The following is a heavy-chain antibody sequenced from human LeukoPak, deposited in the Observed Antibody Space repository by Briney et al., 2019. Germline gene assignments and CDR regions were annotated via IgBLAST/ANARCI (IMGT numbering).Heavy chain of an antibody. D-gene: IGHD6-13*01. J-gene: IGHJ3*01. CDR3: ARYEVGSSWAQAFDV. CDR2: VSNSGST. V-gene: IGHV4-59*01. Sequence: KALETLSLTCAVSNDSIKDYYWNWIRQPPGKGLEWIGFVSNSGSTNYNPSLKTRVTISIDTSKRQFSLRLTSVTAADTAVYYCARYEVGSSWAQAFDVWGQGTMVTVSS. CDR1: NDSIKDYY.